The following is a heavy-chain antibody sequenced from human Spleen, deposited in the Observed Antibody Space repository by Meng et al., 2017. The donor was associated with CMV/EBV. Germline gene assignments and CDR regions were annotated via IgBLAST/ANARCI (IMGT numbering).Heavy chain of an antibody. CDR2: IKQDGSEK. V-gene: IGHV3-7*01. D-gene: IGHD2-2*01. Sequence: GGSLRLSCAASGFTFSGYWMSWVRQAPGKGLKWVANIKQDGSEKYYVDSVKGRFTISRDNAKNSLYLQMNSLRAEDTAVYYCARDYCSSTGCSPPFDYWGQGTLVTVSS. CDR1: GFTFSGYW. J-gene: IGHJ4*02. CDR3: ARDYCSSTGCSPPFDY.